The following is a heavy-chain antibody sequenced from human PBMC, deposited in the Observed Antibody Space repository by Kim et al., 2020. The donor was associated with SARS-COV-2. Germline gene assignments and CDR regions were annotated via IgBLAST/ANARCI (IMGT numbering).Heavy chain of an antibody. J-gene: IGHJ6*02. Sequence: GGSLRLSCAASGFTFSSYAMHWVRQAPGKGLEWVAVISYDGSNKYYADSVKGRFTTSRDNSKNTLYLQMNSLRAEDTAVYYCARDRVVAATYYYYYGMDVWGQGTTVTVSS. CDR3: ARDRVVAATYYYYYGMDV. CDR1: GFTFSSYA. D-gene: IGHD2-15*01. CDR2: ISYDGSNK. V-gene: IGHV3-30*04.